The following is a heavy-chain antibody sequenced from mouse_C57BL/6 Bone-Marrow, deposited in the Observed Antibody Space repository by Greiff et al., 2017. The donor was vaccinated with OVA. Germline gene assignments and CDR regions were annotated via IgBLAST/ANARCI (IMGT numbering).Heavy chain of an antibody. CDR1: GFNIKNTY. D-gene: IGHD1-1*01. J-gene: IGHJ1*03. CDR2: IDPANGNT. CDR3: ARYTTVVALDFDV. Sequence: EVKLQESVAELVRPGASVKLSCTASGFNIKNTYMHWVKQRPEQGLEWIGRIDPANGNTKYAPKFQGKATITAETSSNTAYLQLSSLTSEDTAIYYCARYTTVVALDFDVWGTGTTVTVSS. V-gene: IGHV14-3*01.